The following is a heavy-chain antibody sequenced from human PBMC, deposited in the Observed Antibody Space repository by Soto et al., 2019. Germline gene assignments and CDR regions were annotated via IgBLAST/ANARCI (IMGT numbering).Heavy chain of an antibody. CDR3: ARDRYCSSTSCYSFDY. V-gene: IGHV1-69*06. J-gene: IGHJ4*02. Sequence: QVQLVQSGAEVKKPGSSVKVSCKASGGTFSSYAISWVRQAPGQGLEWMGGIIPTFGTANYAQKFQGRVTITADKSTSTAYMELSSLRSEDTAVYYCARDRYCSSTSCYSFDYWGQGTLVTVSS. CDR1: GGTFSSYA. D-gene: IGHD2-2*02. CDR2: IIPTFGTA.